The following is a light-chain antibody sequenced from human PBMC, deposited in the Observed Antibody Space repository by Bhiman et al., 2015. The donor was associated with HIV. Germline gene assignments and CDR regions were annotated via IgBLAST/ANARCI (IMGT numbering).Light chain of an antibody. J-gene: IGLJ3*02. Sequence: QSVLTQPPSMSAAPGQTVTISCSGTSSTIGNNYVSWYQQFPGTAPRLLIYDNDKRPSGIPDRFSASKSGTSATLGITGLQTGDEADYYCGTWDSSTLHAVFGGGTKLTVL. V-gene: IGLV1-51*01. CDR1: SSTIGNNY. CDR2: DND. CDR3: GTWDSSTLHAV.